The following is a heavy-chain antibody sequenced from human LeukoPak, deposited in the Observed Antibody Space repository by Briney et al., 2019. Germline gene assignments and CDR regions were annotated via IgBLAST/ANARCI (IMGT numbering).Heavy chain of an antibody. J-gene: IGHJ6*03. CDR1: GFTVSSSY. CDR2: IYSGGTP. V-gene: IGHV3-53*01. Sequence: GGSLRLSCAASGFTVSSSYMSWVRQAPGKGLEWVSVIYSGGTPYYADSVKGRFTISRDHSKNTLYLQMNSLRAEDTAVYYCARAQTSPEGYYYYYYMDVWAKGPRSPSP. CDR3: ARAQTSPEGYYYYYYMDV.